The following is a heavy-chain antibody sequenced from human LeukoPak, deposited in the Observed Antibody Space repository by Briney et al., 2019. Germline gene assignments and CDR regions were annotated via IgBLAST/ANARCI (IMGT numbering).Heavy chain of an antibody. Sequence: ASVRVSCKASGYTFTGYYMHWVRQAPGQGLEWMGWINPNSGGTNYAQKFQGSVTMTRDTSISTASMELSRLRYDATAVYYCATSKSAAAPEYLQYWGQGTLVTVS. CDR2: INPNSGGT. CDR3: ATSKSAAAPEYLQY. D-gene: IGHD6-13*01. J-gene: IGHJ1*01. CDR1: GYTFTGYY. V-gene: IGHV1-2*02.